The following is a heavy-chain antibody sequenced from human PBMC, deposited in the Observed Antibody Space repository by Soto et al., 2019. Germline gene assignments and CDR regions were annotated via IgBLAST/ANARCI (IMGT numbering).Heavy chain of an antibody. V-gene: IGHV1-46*01. CDR2: INPSGGST. CDR3: ARSLRTTGTTGGGTVFDY. CDR1: GYTFTIYY. J-gene: IGHJ4*02. Sequence: ASVKVSCKASGYTFTIYYMHWVRQAPGQGLEWMGIINPSGGSTSYAQKFQGRVTMTMDTATSTVYMELSSLRSEDTAVDYCARSLRTTGTTGGGTVFDYWGQGTLVTVSS. D-gene: IGHD1-1*01.